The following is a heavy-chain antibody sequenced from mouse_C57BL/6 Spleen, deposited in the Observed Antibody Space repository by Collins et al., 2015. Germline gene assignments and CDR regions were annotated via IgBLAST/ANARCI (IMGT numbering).Heavy chain of an antibody. Sequence: EVKLVESGGGLVQPGGSLKLSCAASGFTFSDYGMAWVRQAPRKGPEWVAFISNLAYSIYYADTVTGRFTISRENAKNTLYLEMSSLRPEDTAMYYCARQWTGAMDYWGQGTSVTVSS. CDR2: ISNLAYSI. V-gene: IGHV5-15*01. J-gene: IGHJ4*01. CDR1: GFTFSDYG. CDR3: ARQWTGAMDY.